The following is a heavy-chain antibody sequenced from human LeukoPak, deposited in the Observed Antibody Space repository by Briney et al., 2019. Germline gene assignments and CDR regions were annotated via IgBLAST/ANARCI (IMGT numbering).Heavy chain of an antibody. CDR1: GDSITSFY. CDR3: ARVRYSDVLTGYYGDGYFDY. D-gene: IGHD3-9*01. V-gene: IGHV4-4*07. J-gene: IGHJ4*02. Sequence: SETLSLTCTVSGDSITSFYLTWIRQPAGKGLEWIGRIYTSGSPHYNPSLKSRVTMSIDTSKNQFSLKLSSVTAADTAVYYCARVRYSDVLTGYYGDGYFDYWGQGTLVTVSS. CDR2: IYTSGSP.